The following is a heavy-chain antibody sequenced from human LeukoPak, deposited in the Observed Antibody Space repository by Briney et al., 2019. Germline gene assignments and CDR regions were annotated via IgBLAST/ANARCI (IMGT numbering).Heavy chain of an antibody. D-gene: IGHD4-17*01. CDR2: INHSGST. CDR3: ARGPIDYGDYDDY. CDR1: GGSFSGYY. J-gene: IGHJ4*02. Sequence: PSETLPLTCAVYGGSFSGYYWSWIRQPPGKGLEWIGEINHSGSTNYNPSLKSRVTISVDTSKNQFSLKLSSVTAADTAVYYCARGPIDYGDYDDYWGQGTLVTVSS. V-gene: IGHV4-34*01.